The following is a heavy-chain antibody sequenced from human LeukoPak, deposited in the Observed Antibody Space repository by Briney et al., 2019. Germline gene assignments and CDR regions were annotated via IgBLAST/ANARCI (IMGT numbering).Heavy chain of an antibody. J-gene: IGHJ5*02. Sequence: SVKVSCKASGGTFSSYAISWVRQAPGQGLEWMGGIIPIFGTANYAQKLQGRVTMTTDTSTSTAYMELRSLRSDDTAVYYCARDGGLRFDPWGQGTLVTVSS. D-gene: IGHD6-25*01. CDR3: ARDGGLRFDP. V-gene: IGHV1-69*05. CDR2: IIPIFGTA. CDR1: GGTFSSYA.